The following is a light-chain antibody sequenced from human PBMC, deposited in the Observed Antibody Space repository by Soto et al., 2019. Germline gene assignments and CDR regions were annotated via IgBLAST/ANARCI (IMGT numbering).Light chain of an antibody. CDR1: QSVSSN. V-gene: IGKV3-15*01. J-gene: IGKJ1*01. Sequence: EIVMTQSPATLSVSPGERATLSCRASQSVSSNLAWYQQKPGQAPRLLIYGASTTATGIPARFSGSGSGTKFTFTSSSRRGESFAVYYCHQYNNWPTFAQGTNVDIK. CDR2: GAS. CDR3: HQYNNWPT.